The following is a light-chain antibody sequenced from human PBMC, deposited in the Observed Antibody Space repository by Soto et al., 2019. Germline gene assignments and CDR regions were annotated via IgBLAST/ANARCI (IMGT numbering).Light chain of an antibody. J-gene: IGKJ2*01. Sequence: EIVMTQSPVTLAVSPGERAALSCRASQSVRTNFAWYQQKPGQAPRLLIYGASSRATGTPARFSGSGSGTEFTLTISSLQSEDFAVYYCQQYNNWPYTFGLGTKLEMK. CDR2: GAS. CDR3: QQYNNWPYT. CDR1: QSVRTN. V-gene: IGKV3-15*01.